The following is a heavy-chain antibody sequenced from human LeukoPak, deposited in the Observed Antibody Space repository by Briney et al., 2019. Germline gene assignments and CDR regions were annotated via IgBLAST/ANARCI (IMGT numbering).Heavy chain of an antibody. J-gene: IGHJ4*02. D-gene: IGHD2-15*01. CDR3: ARVVVVAATSFYYFDY. CDR2: ISSSGNTI. V-gene: IGHV3-11*01. CDR1: GFTFSDYY. Sequence: PGGSLRLSCAASGFTFSDYYMSWIRQAPGKGLEWVPYISSSGNTIYDADSVKGRFTISRDNAKNSLYLQMNSLRAEDTAVYYCARVVVVAATSFYYFDYWGQGTLVTVSS.